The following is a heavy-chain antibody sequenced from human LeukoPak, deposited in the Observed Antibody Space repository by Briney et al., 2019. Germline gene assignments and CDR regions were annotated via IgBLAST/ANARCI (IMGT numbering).Heavy chain of an antibody. Sequence: PSETLSLTCAVYGGSFSGYYWSWIRQHPGKGLEWIGEINHSGSTNYNPSLKSRVTISVDTSKNQFSLKLSSVTAADTAVYYCAVLSQYGDYVHNWFDPWGQGTLVSVSS. V-gene: IGHV4-34*01. CDR1: GGSFSGYY. D-gene: IGHD4-17*01. CDR3: AVLSQYGDYVHNWFDP. J-gene: IGHJ5*02. CDR2: INHSGST.